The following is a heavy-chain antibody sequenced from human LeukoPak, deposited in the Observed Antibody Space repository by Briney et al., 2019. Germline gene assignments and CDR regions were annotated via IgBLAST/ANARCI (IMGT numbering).Heavy chain of an antibody. D-gene: IGHD3-10*01. J-gene: IGHJ4*02. V-gene: IGHV3-30*03. CDR1: GFTFTSYG. CDR2: ITYDGYYK. Sequence: GGSLRLSCAASGFTFTSYGMHWVRQSPGKGLEGVALITYDGYYKYYSDSVKGRFTISSDTSKNTLYLQMNSLRAEDTAVYYCARDLSPVVRASPMGYWGQGTLVTVSS. CDR3: ARDLSPVVRASPMGY.